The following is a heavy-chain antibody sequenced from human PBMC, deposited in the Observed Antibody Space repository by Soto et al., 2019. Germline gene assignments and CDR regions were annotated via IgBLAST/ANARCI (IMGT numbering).Heavy chain of an antibody. J-gene: IGHJ4*02. CDR3: AKPESSFSWGNGPDY. V-gene: IGHV3-23*01. CDR1: GFTFSTYA. CDR2: ISGGGEST. Sequence: EVQLLESRGGLVQPGGSLRLSCVASGFTFSTYAMNWVRQAPGKGLEWVSAISGGGESTYYAYSVKGRFTISRDNSRNTLYLQMNSLRDEDTAVYYCAKPESSFSWGNGPDYWGQGTRVTVS. D-gene: IGHD3-16*01.